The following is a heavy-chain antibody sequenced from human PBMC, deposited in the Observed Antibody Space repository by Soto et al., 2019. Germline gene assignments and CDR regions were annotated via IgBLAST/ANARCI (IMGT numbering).Heavy chain of an antibody. D-gene: IGHD2-21*02. CDR1: GGSFSGYY. J-gene: IGHJ4*02. Sequence: QVQLQQWGAGLLKPSETLSLTCAVYGGSFSGYYWSWIRQPPGKGLEWIGEINHSGSTNYNPSLKSRVTISVDTSKNQFSLKLSSVTAEDTAVYYCARVCGGDCYQWGQGTLVTVSS. CDR2: INHSGST. V-gene: IGHV4-34*01. CDR3: ARVCGGDCYQ.